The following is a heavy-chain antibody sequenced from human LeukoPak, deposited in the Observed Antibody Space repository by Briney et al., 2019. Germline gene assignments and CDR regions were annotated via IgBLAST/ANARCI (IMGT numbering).Heavy chain of an antibody. Sequence: ASVKVSCKASGYTFISYGISWVRQAPGQGLEWVGWISAYNGNTNYAQKLQGRVTMTTDTSTSTAYMELRSLRSDDTAVYYCARSTYYDFWSGYSNYYYGMDVWGQGTTVTVSS. CDR1: GYTFISYG. J-gene: IGHJ6*02. CDR3: ARSTYYDFWSGYSNYYYGMDV. D-gene: IGHD3-3*01. V-gene: IGHV1-18*01. CDR2: ISAYNGNT.